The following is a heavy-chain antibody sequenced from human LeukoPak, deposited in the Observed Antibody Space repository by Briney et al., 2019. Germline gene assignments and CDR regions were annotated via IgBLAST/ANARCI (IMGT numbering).Heavy chain of an antibody. CDR2: IYTSGST. D-gene: IGHD2-2*01. J-gene: IGHJ5*02. Sequence: SETLSLNCTVSGGSISSYYWSWIRQPAGKRLEWIGRIYTSGSTNYNPSLKSRVTMSVDTSKNQFSLKLSPVTAADTAVYYCARDQVVPAALYNWFDPWGQGTLVTVSS. V-gene: IGHV4-4*07. CDR3: ARDQVVPAALYNWFDP. CDR1: GGSISSYY.